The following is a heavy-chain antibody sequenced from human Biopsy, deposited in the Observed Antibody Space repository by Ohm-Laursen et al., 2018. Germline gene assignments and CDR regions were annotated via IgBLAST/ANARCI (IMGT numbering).Heavy chain of an antibody. CDR3: ARHPTGFWFDP. J-gene: IGHJ5*02. CDR2: IFYSGIT. V-gene: IGHV4-39*01. CDR1: GGSVSSNVAY. Sequence: GTLSLTCFVSGGSVSSNVAYWAWIRQPPGKGLESIGSIFYSGITYYNPSLQSRVTMSVDTSKNQFSLNLTSVTAADTAVYYCARHPTGFWFDPWGQGTLVIVSS.